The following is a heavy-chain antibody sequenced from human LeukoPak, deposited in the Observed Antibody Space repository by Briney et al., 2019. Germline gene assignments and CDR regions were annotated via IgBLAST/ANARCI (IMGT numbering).Heavy chain of an antibody. Sequence: GGSLRLSCAAPGFTVSSNYMSWVRQAPGKGLEWVSVIYSGGSTYYADSVKGRFTISRDNSKNTLYLQMNSLRAEDTAVYYCAKESSYYDILTGYYMGMFDYWGQGTLVTVSS. J-gene: IGHJ4*02. CDR1: GFTVSSNY. V-gene: IGHV3-66*01. CDR2: IYSGGST. D-gene: IGHD3-9*01. CDR3: AKESSYYDILTGYYMGMFDY.